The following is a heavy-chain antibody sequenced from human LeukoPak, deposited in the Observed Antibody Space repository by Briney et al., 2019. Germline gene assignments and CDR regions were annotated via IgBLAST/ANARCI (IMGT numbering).Heavy chain of an antibody. J-gene: IGHJ6*03. Sequence: GASVKVSCKASGYTFTGYYMHWVRQAPGQGLEWMGGIIPIFGTANYAQKFQGRVTITADESTSTAYMELSSLRSEDTAVYYCARVSNYYYYYYMDVWGKGTTVTVSS. CDR2: IIPIFGTA. V-gene: IGHV1-69*13. CDR3: ARVSNYYYYYYMDV. CDR1: GYTFTGYY.